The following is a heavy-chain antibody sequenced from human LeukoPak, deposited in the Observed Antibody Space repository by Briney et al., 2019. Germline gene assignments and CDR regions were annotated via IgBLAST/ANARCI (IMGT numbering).Heavy chain of an antibody. CDR2: INSDGSST. CDR3: MSDIVVVPAAPYNWFDP. V-gene: IGHV3-74*01. J-gene: IGHJ5*02. D-gene: IGHD2-2*01. Sequence: GGSLRLSCAASGFPFSDYWMHWVRQAPGKGLVWVSRINSDGSSTSYADSVKGRFTISRDNAKNTLYLQMNSLRAEDTAVYYCMSDIVVVPAAPYNWFDPWGQGTLVTVSS. CDR1: GFPFSDYW.